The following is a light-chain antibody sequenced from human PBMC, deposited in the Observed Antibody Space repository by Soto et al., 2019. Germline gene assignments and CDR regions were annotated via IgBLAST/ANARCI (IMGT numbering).Light chain of an antibody. Sequence: EIVMTQSPATLSLSPGARAPLSCRARQTIDNTLAWYQRKPGQAPRLLIYDASGLASGVPSTFSGSGSGTEFTLTISSLQPDDFAAYFCQHYDTFSWAFGQGTKVDI. CDR1: QTIDNT. CDR2: DAS. V-gene: IGKV3-15*01. CDR3: QHYDTFSWA. J-gene: IGKJ1*01.